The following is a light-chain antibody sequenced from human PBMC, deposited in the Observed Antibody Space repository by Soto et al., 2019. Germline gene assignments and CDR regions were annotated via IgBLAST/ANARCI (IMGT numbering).Light chain of an antibody. J-gene: IGKJ3*01. CDR3: QQYGSSPST. Sequence: ESVLTQSPGTLSLSPGERATLSCRASQSVSSNYLAWYQQKPGQAPRLLIYGASTRATGIPDRFSGSGSGTDFTLTISRLEPEDSAVYYCQQYGSSPSTLGPGTKVDIK. V-gene: IGKV3-20*01. CDR1: QSVSSNY. CDR2: GAS.